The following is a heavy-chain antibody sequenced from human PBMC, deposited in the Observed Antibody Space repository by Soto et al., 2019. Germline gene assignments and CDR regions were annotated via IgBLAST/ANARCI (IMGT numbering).Heavy chain of an antibody. Sequence: QVQLVQSGAEVKKPGSSVKVSCKASGGTFSSYAISWVRQAPGQGLEWMGGIIPIFGTANYAQKFQGRVTITADESTSTAYMELSSLRSEDTAVYYCAGDRDIDSSGWYNWFDPWGQGTLVTVSS. J-gene: IGHJ5*02. CDR2: IIPIFGTA. V-gene: IGHV1-69*01. CDR3: AGDRDIDSSGWYNWFDP. D-gene: IGHD6-19*01. CDR1: GGTFSSYA.